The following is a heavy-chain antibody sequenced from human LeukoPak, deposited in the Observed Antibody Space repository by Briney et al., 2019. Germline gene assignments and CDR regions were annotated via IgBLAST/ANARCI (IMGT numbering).Heavy chain of an antibody. Sequence: PGGSLRLSCAASGFTFSSYWMSWVRQAPGKGLEWVANIKQDGSEKYYVDSVKGRFTISRDNAKNSLYLQMNSLRAEDTAVYYCARDQYGVTMVRGVSDYWGQGILVTVSS. V-gene: IGHV3-7*01. CDR3: ARDQYGVTMVRGVSDY. CDR1: GFTFSSYW. D-gene: IGHD3-10*01. J-gene: IGHJ4*02. CDR2: IKQDGSEK.